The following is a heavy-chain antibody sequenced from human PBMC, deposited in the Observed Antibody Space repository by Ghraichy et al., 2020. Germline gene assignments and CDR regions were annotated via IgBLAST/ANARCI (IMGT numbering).Heavy chain of an antibody. D-gene: IGHD3-22*01. CDR1: GFTFSAYA. Sequence: GGSLRLSCAASGFTFSAYAMHWVRQAPGKGLEWVAVISYDGSNKYYADSVKGRFTIARDNSKNTLYLQMNSLRAEDTTVYYCARGDNNIRAYYYDSSGYLLVWCQGSLVTVSS. CDR3: ARGDNNIRAYYYDSSGYLLV. V-gene: IGHV3-30*04. CDR2: ISYDGSNK. J-gene: IGHJ4*02.